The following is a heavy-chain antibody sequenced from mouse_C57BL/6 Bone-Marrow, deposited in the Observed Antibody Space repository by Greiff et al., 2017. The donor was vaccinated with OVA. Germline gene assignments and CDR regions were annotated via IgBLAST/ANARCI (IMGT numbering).Heavy chain of an antibody. CDR2: ISSGSSTI. CDR3: TRPSSSRSLFDY. Sequence: DVKLVESGGGLVKPGGSLKLSCAASGFTFSDYGMHWVRQAPEKGLEWVAYISSGSSTIYYADQVKGRFTISSDNAKNSLFLQRTSLSSEDTAMYCGTRPSSSRSLFDYWGQGTTLTVSS. CDR1: GFTFSDYG. V-gene: IGHV5-17*01. J-gene: IGHJ2*01.